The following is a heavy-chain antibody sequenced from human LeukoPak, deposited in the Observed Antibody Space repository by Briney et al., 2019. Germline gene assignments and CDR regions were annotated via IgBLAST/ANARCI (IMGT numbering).Heavy chain of an antibody. CDR3: ATDVPAANARFFDY. Sequence: PSETLSLTCTVSGGSISSSSYYWGWLRQPPGKGLEWIGSIYYSGSTYYNPSLKSRVTISVDTSKNQFSLKLSSVTAADTAVYYCATDVPAANARFFDYWGQGTLVTVSS. D-gene: IGHD2-2*01. CDR1: GGSISSSSYY. V-gene: IGHV4-39*01. J-gene: IGHJ4*02. CDR2: IYYSGST.